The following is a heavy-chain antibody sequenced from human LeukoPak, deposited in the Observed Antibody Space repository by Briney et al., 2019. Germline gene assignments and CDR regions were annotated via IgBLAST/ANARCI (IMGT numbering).Heavy chain of an antibody. CDR1: GGSISSGGYY. D-gene: IGHD6-19*01. Sequence: SQTLSLTCTVSGGSISSGGYYWSWIRQPPGKGLEWIGYIYHSGSTHYNPSLKSRVTISVDRSKNQFSLKLSSVTAADTAVYYCARDKGGQWLSYWGQGTLVTVSS. CDR3: ARDKGGQWLSY. CDR2: IYHSGST. V-gene: IGHV4-30-2*01. J-gene: IGHJ4*02.